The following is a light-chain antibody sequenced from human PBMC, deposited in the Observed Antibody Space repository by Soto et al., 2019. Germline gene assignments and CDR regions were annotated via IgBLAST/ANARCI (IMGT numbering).Light chain of an antibody. J-gene: IGKJ4*01. CDR2: GAS. Sequence: EIVLTQSPATLSVSPGERVTLSCRASQSVDINLAWYQQKPGQAPRLLIHGASSRATGIPDRFSGSGSGTDFTLTISSLQPDDFATYYCQQYNSYPLTFGGGTKVDI. CDR3: QQYNSYPLT. CDR1: QSVDIN. V-gene: IGKV3D-15*01.